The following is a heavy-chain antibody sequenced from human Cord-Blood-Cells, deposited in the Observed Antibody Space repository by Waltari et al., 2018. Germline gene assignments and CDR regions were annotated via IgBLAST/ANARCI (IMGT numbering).Heavy chain of an antibody. D-gene: IGHD6-13*01. CDR1: GYSISSGYY. CDR2: IYHSGST. V-gene: IGHV4-38-2*01. Sequence: QVQLQESGPGLVKPSETLSLTCAVSGYSISSGYYWGWIRQPPGTGLEWIGSIYHSGSTYYNPSLKSRVTISVDTSKNQFSLKLSSVTAADTAVYYCARVRKIAAAGTRSDAFDIWGQGTMVTVSS. CDR3: ARVRKIAAAGTRSDAFDI. J-gene: IGHJ3*02.